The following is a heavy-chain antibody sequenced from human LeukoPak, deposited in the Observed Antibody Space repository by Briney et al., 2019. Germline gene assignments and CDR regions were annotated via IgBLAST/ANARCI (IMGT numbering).Heavy chain of an antibody. J-gene: IGHJ4*02. CDR3: ARSSGGSYPNFDY. V-gene: IGHV3-30*04. CDR2: ISYDGNNK. CDR1: GFTFRSYA. Sequence: GGSLRLSCAASGFTFRSYAMHWVRQAPGKGLEWVAVISYDGNNKYYADSVKGRFTISRDNFKNTLYVQMNSLRAEDTAVYYCARSSGGSYPNFDYWGQGTLVTVSS. D-gene: IGHD1-26*01.